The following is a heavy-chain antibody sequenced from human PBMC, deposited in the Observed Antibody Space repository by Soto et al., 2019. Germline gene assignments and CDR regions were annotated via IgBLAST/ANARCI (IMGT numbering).Heavy chain of an antibody. CDR3: ARDGYSSGWYDFDY. D-gene: IGHD6-19*01. CDR2: IRSKAYGGTT. J-gene: IGHJ4*02. CDR1: GFTFGDYA. V-gene: IGHV3-49*03. Sequence: PGGSLRLSCTASGFTFGDYAMSWFRQAPGKGLEWVGFIRSKAYGGTTEYYADSVKGRFTISRDNSKNTLYLQMNSLRAEDTAVFYCARDGYSSGWYDFDYWGQGTLVTVSS.